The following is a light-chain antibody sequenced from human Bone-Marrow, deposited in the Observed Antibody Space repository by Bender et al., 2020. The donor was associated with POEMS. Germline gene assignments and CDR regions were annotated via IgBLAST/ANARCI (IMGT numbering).Light chain of an antibody. Sequence: QSVLTQPPSASGTPGQRVTISCSGSSSNIGTNPVNWYQQLPGAAPKVLIYRNSERPSGVPDRSSGSRSGTSGSLAISGLRSEDEADYYCAVWDDSLTGVVFGGGTKLTVL. J-gene: IGLJ3*02. CDR1: SSNIGTNP. CDR2: RNS. V-gene: IGLV1-47*01. CDR3: AVWDDSLTGVV.